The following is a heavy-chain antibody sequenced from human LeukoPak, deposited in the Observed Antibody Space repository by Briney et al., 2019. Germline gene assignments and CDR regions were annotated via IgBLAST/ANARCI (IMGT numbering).Heavy chain of an antibody. D-gene: IGHD6-13*01. CDR2: IYTSGGT. V-gene: IGHV4-4*07. CDR1: GSSISNYY. J-gene: IGHJ4*02. CDR3: ARDLAAASDY. Sequence: SETLSLTCTVSGSSISNYYWTWIRQPAGKGLEWIGRIYTSGGTNYNPSLKTRVTMSVDTSKNQVSLKLSSVTAADTAVYYCARDLAAASDYWGQGTLVTVSS.